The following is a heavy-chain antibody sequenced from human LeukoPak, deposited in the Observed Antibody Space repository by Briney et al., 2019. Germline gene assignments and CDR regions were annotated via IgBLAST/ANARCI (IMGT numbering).Heavy chain of an antibody. J-gene: IGHJ4*02. CDR2: ISAYNGNT. CDR3: ARGSDYYDSSGYSQFYFDY. V-gene: IGHV1-18*01. Sequence: ASVKVSCKASGYTFTSYGISWVRQAPGQGLEWMGWISAYNGNTNYAQKLQGRVTMTTDTSTSTAYMELRSLRSDDTAVYYCARGSDYYDSSGYSQFYFDYWGQGTLVTVSS. CDR1: GYTFTSYG. D-gene: IGHD3-22*01.